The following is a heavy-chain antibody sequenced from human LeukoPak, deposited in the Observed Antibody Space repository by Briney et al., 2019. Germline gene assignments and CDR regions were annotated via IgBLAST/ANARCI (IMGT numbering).Heavy chain of an antibody. Sequence: ASVKVSCKASGYTLTGYYMHWVRQAPGQGLEWMGWINPNSGGTNYAQKFQGRVTMTRDTSISTAYMELSRLRSDDTAVYYCARDRWIQLTGYYYYYGMDVWGQGTTVTVSS. CDR3: ARDRWIQLTGYYYYYGMDV. CDR1: GYTLTGYY. J-gene: IGHJ6*02. CDR2: INPNSGGT. V-gene: IGHV1-2*02. D-gene: IGHD5-18*01.